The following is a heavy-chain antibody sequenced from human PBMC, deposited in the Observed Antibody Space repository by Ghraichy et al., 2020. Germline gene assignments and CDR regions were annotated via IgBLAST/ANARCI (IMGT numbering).Heavy chain of an antibody. CDR3: AKDRLASGSYYFDY. D-gene: IGHD1-26*01. V-gene: IGHV3-23*01. J-gene: IGHJ4*02. CDR1: GFTFSSYA. Sequence: ETLSLTCAASGFTFSSYAMSWVRQAPGKGLEWVSGISGSGGSTYYADSVKGRFTISRDNSKNTLYLQMNSLRAEDTAVYDCAKDRLASGSYYFDYWGQGTLVTVSS. CDR2: ISGSGGST.